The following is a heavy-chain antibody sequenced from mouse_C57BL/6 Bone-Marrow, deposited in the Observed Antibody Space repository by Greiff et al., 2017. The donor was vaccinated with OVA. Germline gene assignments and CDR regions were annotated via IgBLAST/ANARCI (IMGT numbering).Heavy chain of an antibody. Sequence: QVQLQQPGAELVRPGSSVKLSCKASGYTFTSYWMHWVKQRPIQGLEWIGNIDPSDSETHSNQKFKDKATLTVAKSSSTAYMQLSSLTSEDSAVYYCARDCAIGRYYFDYGGQGTTLTVSS. D-gene: IGHD3-3*01. V-gene: IGHV1-52*01. CDR2: IDPSDSET. CDR1: GYTFTSYW. J-gene: IGHJ2*01. CDR3: ARDCAIGRYYFDY.